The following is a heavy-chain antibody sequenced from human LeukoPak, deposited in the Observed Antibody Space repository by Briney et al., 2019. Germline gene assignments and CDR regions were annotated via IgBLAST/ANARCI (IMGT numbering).Heavy chain of an antibody. CDR1: GFTFSSYA. D-gene: IGHD5-12*01. Sequence: GGSLRLSCAASGFTFSSYAMSWVRQAPGKGLEWVAVISYDGSNKYYADSVKGRFTISRDNSKNTLYLQMNSLRAEDTAVYYCAKDRGYDLGPDFWGQGAPVTVSS. V-gene: IGHV3-30*18. J-gene: IGHJ4*02. CDR2: ISYDGSNK. CDR3: AKDRGYDLGPDF.